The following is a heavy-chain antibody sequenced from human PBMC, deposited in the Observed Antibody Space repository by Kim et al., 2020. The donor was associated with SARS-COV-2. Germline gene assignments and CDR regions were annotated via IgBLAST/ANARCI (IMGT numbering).Heavy chain of an antibody. J-gene: IGHJ5*02. Sequence: SETLSLTCAVYGGSFSGYYWSWIRQPPGKGLEWIGEINHSGSTNYNPSLKSRVTISVDTSKNQFSLKLSSVTAADTAVYYCASTGYCSSTSCYRRIIGRGFDPWGQGTLVTVSS. CDR2: INHSGST. V-gene: IGHV4-34*01. CDR3: ASTGYCSSTSCYRRIIGRGFDP. CDR1: GGSFSGYY. D-gene: IGHD2-2*02.